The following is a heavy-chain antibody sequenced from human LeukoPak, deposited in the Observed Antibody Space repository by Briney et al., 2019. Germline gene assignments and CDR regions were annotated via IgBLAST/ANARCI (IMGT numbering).Heavy chain of an antibody. Sequence: GGSLRLSCAASGFPFSNHAMSWVRQPPGKGLEWVAAISNGNTYYANSVRGRFTISRDDSKNMVYLQMNSLRDEDTALYYCVREAGYCASVCLKSNWFDPWGQGTLVTVSS. CDR1: GFPFSNHA. J-gene: IGHJ5*02. CDR3: VREAGYCASVCLKSNWFDP. D-gene: IGHD2-15*01. CDR2: ISNGNT. V-gene: IGHV3-23*01.